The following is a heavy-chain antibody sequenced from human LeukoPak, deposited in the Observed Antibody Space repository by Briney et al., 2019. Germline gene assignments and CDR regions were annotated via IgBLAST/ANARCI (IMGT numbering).Heavy chain of an antibody. CDR2: IGTAGDT. Sequence: GGSLRLSCAASGFTFNSYDMHWVRHDTGKSLEWVSDIGTAGDTNYSGSVKGRFTISRENAKNSLYLQMNSLRAGDTAVYYCARNRPIVVVGGDAFDIWDQGTMVTVSS. CDR3: ARNRPIVVVGGDAFDI. V-gene: IGHV3-13*01. J-gene: IGHJ3*02. CDR1: GFTFNSYD. D-gene: IGHD3-22*01.